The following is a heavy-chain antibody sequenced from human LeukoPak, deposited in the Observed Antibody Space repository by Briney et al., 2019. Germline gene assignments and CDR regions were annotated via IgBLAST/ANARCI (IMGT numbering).Heavy chain of an antibody. CDR1: GGSFSGYY. D-gene: IGHD5-18*01. V-gene: IGHV4-34*01. CDR3: AREAPKGYSYGPYYFDY. CDR2: INHSGST. Sequence: ASETLSLTCAVYGGSFSGYYWSWIRQPPGKGLEWIGEINHSGSTNYNPSLKSRVTISVDTSKSQFSLQLNSVTPEDTAVYYCAREAPKGYSYGPYYFDYWGQGTLVTVSS. J-gene: IGHJ4*02.